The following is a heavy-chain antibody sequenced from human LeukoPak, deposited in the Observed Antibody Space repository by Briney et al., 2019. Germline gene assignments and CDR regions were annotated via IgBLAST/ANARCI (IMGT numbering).Heavy chain of an antibody. V-gene: IGHV4-34*01. CDR2: INHRGSA. Sequence: ETLSLTCAVYGGSFTAYNWTWIRQPPGKGLEWIGQINHRGSANYNPSLRSRVTVSVDTSKNQFSLKLTSVTAADTAVYYCARDRGWYDYWGQATPVTVSS. J-gene: IGHJ4*02. CDR1: GGSFTAYN. CDR3: ARDRGWYDY. D-gene: IGHD6-19*01.